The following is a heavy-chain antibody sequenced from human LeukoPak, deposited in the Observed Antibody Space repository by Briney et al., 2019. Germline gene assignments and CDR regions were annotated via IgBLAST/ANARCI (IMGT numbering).Heavy chain of an antibody. CDR1: GFTVSSNY. J-gene: IGHJ4*02. Sequence: GGSLRLSCAASGFTVSSNYMSWVRQAPGKGLEWVSVIYSGGSTYYADSVKGRFTISRDNSENTLYLQMNSLRAEDTAFYYCATKRGYSYGYDYWGQGTLVTVSS. CDR3: ATKRGYSYGYDY. D-gene: IGHD5-18*01. CDR2: IYSGGST. V-gene: IGHV3-53*01.